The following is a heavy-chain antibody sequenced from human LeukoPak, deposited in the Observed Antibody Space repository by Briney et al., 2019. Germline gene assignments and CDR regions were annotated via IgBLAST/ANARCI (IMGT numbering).Heavy chain of an antibody. J-gene: IGHJ6*02. CDR3: ARDIAAAGTHYYYGMDV. CDR2: ISSSGSTI. V-gene: IGHV3-11*01. Sequence: GGSLRLSCAASGFTFSDYYMSWIRQAPGKGLEWVSYISSSGSTIDYADSVKGRFTISRDNAKNSLYLQMNSLRAEDTAVYYCARDIAAAGTHYYYGMDVWGQGTTVTVSS. CDR1: GFTFSDYY. D-gene: IGHD6-13*01.